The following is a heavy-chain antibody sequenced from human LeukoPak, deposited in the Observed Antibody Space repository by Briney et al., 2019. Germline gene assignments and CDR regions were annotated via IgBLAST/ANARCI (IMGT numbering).Heavy chain of an antibody. CDR2: INTDTGHP. CDR1: GYTFTSYG. V-gene: IGHV7-4-1*02. D-gene: IGHD5-12*01. Sequence: ASVKVSCKASGYTFTSYGMIWVRQAPGQGLDWMGWINTDTGHPTYAQGFTGRFVFSLDTSASTAYLQISSLKADDTAVYYCARFPLGGYSGYDYIGYFDYWGQGTLVTVSS. J-gene: IGHJ4*02. CDR3: ARFPLGGYSGYDYIGYFDY.